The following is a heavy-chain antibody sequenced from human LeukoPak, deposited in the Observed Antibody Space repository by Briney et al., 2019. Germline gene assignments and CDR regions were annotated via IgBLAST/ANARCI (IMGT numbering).Heavy chain of an antibody. D-gene: IGHD6-13*01. CDR3: ARDRIAAAGLDAFDI. J-gene: IGHJ3*02. CDR2: IYSGGST. V-gene: IGHV3-66*01. CDR1: GFTFSNAW. Sequence: GGSLRLSCAASGFTFSNAWMSWVRQAPGKGLEWVSIIYSGGSTFYADSVKGRFTISRDNSKNTLYLQMNSLRAEDTAVYYCARDRIAAAGLDAFDIWGQGTMVTVSS.